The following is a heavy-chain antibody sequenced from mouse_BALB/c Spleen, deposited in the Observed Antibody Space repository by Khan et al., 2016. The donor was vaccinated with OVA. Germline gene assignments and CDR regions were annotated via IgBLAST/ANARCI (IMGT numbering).Heavy chain of an antibody. V-gene: IGHV8-12*01. CDR2: IYWDDDK. Sequence: QVTLKESGPGILQPSQTLSLTCSFSGFSLSASGVGVSWIRQPSGKGLEWLAHIYWDDDKRYNPSLRSRLTISKDASRNQVFLKITSVDPADTATYYCARRPSGVFSDYLFAYWGQGTLVTVSA. CDR3: ARRPSGVFSDYLFAY. CDR1: GFSLSASGVG. D-gene: IGHD2-4*01. J-gene: IGHJ3*01.